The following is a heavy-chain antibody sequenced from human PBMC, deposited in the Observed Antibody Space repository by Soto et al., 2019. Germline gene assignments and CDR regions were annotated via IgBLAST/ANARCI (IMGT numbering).Heavy chain of an antibody. D-gene: IGHD3-9*01. J-gene: IGHJ3*02. CDR1: GGSFSTYY. Sequence: QLQQWGAGLLKPSETLSLTCVVSGGSFSTYYYNWIRQSPGKGLEWIGEINHSGNNNYSPSLKSRVTMPLDTSKNQFSLKLTSVTAADTAVYYCARGGSNDWQVAFDIWGQGTMVTVSS. CDR2: INHSGNN. CDR3: ARGGSNDWQVAFDI. V-gene: IGHV4-34*01.